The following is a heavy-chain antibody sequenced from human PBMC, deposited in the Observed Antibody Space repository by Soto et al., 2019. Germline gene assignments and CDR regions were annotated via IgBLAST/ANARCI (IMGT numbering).Heavy chain of an antibody. CDR3: ARLRIATNNYKWFDP. Sequence: SETLSLTCAVYGGSFTDYYWSWIRQVLGKGLEWIGHIYVTGAVDYNPSLRDRITISQDTSERQFSLNLRLVTAADTAVYYCARLRIATNNYKWFDPWGQGTLVTVSS. D-gene: IGHD2-21*01. J-gene: IGHJ5*02. V-gene: IGHV4-34*09. CDR2: IYVTGAV. CDR1: GGSFTDYY.